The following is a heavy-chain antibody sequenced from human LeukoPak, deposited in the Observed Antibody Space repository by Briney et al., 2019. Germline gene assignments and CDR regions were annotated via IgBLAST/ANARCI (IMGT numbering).Heavy chain of an antibody. D-gene: IGHD1-7*01. CDR1: GYTFTSYY. V-gene: IGHV1-46*01. CDR3: ARARITGTTKNWFDP. Sequence: GASVKVSCKASGYTFTSYYMHWVRQAPGQGLEWMGIINPSGGSTSYAQKFQGRVTMTRDTSTSTVYMELSSLRSEDTAVYYCARARITGTTKNWFDPWGQGTLVTVSS. J-gene: IGHJ5*02. CDR2: INPSGGST.